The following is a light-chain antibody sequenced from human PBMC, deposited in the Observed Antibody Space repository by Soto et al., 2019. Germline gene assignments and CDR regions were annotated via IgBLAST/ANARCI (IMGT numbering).Light chain of an antibody. CDR2: DVT. CDR1: SSDIGAYNY. V-gene: IGLV2-14*01. Sequence: QSALTQPASVSGSPGQSITISCTGTSSDIGAYNYVSWYRQHPGKAPKLMIYDVTNRPSGVSDRFSGSKSGNPASLTISGLQTEYEADYYCGSFTISTTLVFGGGTKVTVL. CDR3: GSFTISTTLV. J-gene: IGLJ2*01.